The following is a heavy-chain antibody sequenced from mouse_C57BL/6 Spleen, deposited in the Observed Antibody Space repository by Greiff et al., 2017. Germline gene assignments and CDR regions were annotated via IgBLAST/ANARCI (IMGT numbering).Heavy chain of an antibody. D-gene: IGHD1-1*01. CDR2: IYPGDGDT. CDR3: AREHITTVVAAV. V-gene: IGHV1-82*01. J-gene: IGHJ1*03. CDR1: GYAFSSSW. Sequence: VQLQQSGPELVKPGASVKISCKASGYAFSSSWMNWVKQRPGKGLEWLGRIYPGDGDTNYNGMFKGKATLTADKSSSTAYMKLSSLTSEDSAIYYCAREHITTVVAAVWGTGTTVTVSS.